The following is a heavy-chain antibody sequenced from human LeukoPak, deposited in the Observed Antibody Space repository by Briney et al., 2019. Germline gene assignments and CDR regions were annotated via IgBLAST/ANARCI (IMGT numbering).Heavy chain of an antibody. CDR2: VYYSGST. V-gene: IGHV4-59*01. Sequence: SETLSLTCTVSGGSISSYYWSWIRQPPGKGLEWIGYVYYSGSTNYNPSLKSRVTISVDTSNNQFSLKLSSVTASDTAVYYCARAGSGYYPFDDWGHGTLVTVSS. D-gene: IGHD3-22*01. CDR3: ARAGSGYYPFDD. J-gene: IGHJ4*01. CDR1: GGSISSYY.